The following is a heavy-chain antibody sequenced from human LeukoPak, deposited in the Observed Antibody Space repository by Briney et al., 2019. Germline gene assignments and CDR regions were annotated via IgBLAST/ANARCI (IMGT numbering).Heavy chain of an antibody. CDR1: GGSISSYY. D-gene: IGHD2-15*01. CDR2: IYYSGST. V-gene: IGHV4-59*01. CDR3: ARDGTYCSGGSCRLDYYYYGIDV. J-gene: IGHJ6*02. Sequence: SETLSLTCTVSGGSISSYYWSWIRQPPGKGLEWIGYIYYSGSTNYNPSLKSRVTISVDTSKNQFSLKLSSVTAADTAVYYCARDGTYCSGGSCRLDYYYYGIDVWGQGTTVTVYS.